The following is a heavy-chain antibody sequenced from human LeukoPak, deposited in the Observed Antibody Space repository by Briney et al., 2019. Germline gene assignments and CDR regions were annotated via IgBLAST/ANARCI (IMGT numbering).Heavy chain of an antibody. J-gene: IGHJ4*02. D-gene: IGHD3-3*01. CDR2: ISAYNGNT. CDR1: GGTFSSYA. CDR3: ARGDFWSGYY. Sequence: ASVKVSCKASGGTFSSYAISWVRQAPGQGLEWMGWISAYNGNTNYAQKLQGRVTMTTDTSTSTAYMELSSLRSEDTAVYYCARGDFWSGYYWGQGTLVTVSS. V-gene: IGHV1-18*01.